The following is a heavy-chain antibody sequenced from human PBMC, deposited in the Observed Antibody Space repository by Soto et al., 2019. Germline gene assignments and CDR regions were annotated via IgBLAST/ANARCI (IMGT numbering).Heavy chain of an antibody. Sequence: QVQLQQWGAGLLKPSETLSLTCAVYGGSFSGYYWSWIRQPPGKGLEWIGEINHSGSTNYNPSLKSRVTISVDTSKNQFSLKLSSVTAADTAVYYCARTLYYYDSSGYYYPKPSLLDYWGQGTLVTVSS. V-gene: IGHV4-34*01. CDR1: GGSFSGYY. CDR3: ARTLYYYDSSGYYYPKPSLLDY. D-gene: IGHD3-22*01. J-gene: IGHJ4*02. CDR2: INHSGST.